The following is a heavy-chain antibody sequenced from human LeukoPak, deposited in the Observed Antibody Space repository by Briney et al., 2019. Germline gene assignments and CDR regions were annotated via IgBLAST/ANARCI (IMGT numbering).Heavy chain of an antibody. V-gene: IGHV3-23*01. CDR3: AKDSPYFFDY. Sequence: GGTLRLSCTASGLTLSNFGINWVRQAPGKGLEWVSAITGRGSTTYYADSVKGRFTISRDNSKNTLYLQMNSLRAEDTAVYYCAKDSPYFFDYWGQGTLVTVSS. CDR2: ITGRGSTT. J-gene: IGHJ4*02. CDR1: GLTLSNFG. D-gene: IGHD2/OR15-2a*01.